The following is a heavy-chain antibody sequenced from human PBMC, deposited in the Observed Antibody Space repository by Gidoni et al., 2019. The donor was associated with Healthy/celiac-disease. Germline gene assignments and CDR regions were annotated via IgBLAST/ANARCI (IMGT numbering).Heavy chain of an antibody. CDR1: GGSFSGYY. V-gene: IGHV4-34*01. D-gene: IGHD6-19*01. CDR2: INHSGST. Sequence: QVQLQQWGAGLLKPSETLSLTCAVYGGSFSGYYWSWIRQPPGKGLEWIGEINHSGSTNYNPSLKSRVTISVDTSKNQFSLKLSSVTAADTAVYYCARAHSPDRIAVAGKNLGYWGQGTLVTVSS. CDR3: ARAHSPDRIAVAGKNLGY. J-gene: IGHJ4*02.